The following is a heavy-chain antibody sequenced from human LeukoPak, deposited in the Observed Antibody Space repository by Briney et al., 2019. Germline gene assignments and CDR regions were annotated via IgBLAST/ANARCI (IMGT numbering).Heavy chain of an antibody. V-gene: IGHV4-4*02. J-gene: IGHJ4*02. Sequence: SETLSLTCAVSGGSISSSNWWSWVRQPPGEGLEWIGEIYHSGSTNYNPSLKSRVTISVDKSKNQFSLKLSSVTAAGTAVYYCARDNRPTQYYDFWSGYPGALDYWGQGTLVTVSS. CDR2: IYHSGST. CDR1: GGSISSSNW. CDR3: ARDNRPTQYYDFWSGYPGALDY. D-gene: IGHD3-3*01.